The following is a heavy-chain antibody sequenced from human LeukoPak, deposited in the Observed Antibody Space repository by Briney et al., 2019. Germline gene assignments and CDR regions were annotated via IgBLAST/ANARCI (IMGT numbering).Heavy chain of an antibody. CDR1: GYTFTSYG. CDR3: ARDGGCGGDCYSSHFDY. V-gene: IGHV1-69*05. J-gene: IGHJ4*02. D-gene: IGHD2-21*02. Sequence: GASVKVSCKASGYTFTSYGISWVRQAPGQGLEWMGWIIPIFDTANYAQKFQGRVTITTDESTSTAYMELSSLRFEDTAVYYCARDGGCGGDCYSSHFDYWGQGTQVTVSS. CDR2: IIPIFDTA.